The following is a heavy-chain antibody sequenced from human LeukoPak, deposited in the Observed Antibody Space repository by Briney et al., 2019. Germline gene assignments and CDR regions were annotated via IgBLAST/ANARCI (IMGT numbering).Heavy chain of an antibody. Sequence: PSESLSLTCAVSGASVSGSNYYWVWIRQAPGKGLEWIGDIYSSGSTYYTASLQSRVTISIDTSKNQFSLRLNSVTAADTAVYYCAPGGYIGYGHAFDIWGQGTMVTVSS. CDR2: IYSSGST. D-gene: IGHD5-12*01. CDR1: GASVSGSNYY. CDR3: APGGYIGYGHAFDI. V-gene: IGHV4-39*07. J-gene: IGHJ3*02.